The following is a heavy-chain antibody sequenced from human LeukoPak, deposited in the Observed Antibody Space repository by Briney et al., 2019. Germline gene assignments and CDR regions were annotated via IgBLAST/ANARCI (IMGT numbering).Heavy chain of an antibody. D-gene: IGHD3-22*01. CDR2: IKQAGSEK. V-gene: IGHV3-7*01. J-gene: IGHJ3*02. CDR3: ARDQSYYYDSSGYYFDAFDI. CDR1: GFTFSRYW. Sequence: PGGSLRLSCAASGFTFSRYWMSWVRQAPGKGLEWVASIKQAGSEKYYVDSVKGRFTISRDNAKNSLYLQMNSLRAEDTAVYYCARDQSYYYDSSGYYFDAFDIWGQGTMVTVSS.